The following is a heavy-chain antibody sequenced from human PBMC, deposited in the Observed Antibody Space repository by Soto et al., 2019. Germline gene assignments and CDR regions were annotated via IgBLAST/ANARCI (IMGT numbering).Heavy chain of an antibody. J-gene: IGHJ4*02. CDR1: GGSINNYY. CDR2: IYYSGST. Sequence: SETLSLTCTVSGGSINNYYWSWIRQPPGKGLEWIGYIYYSGSTNYNPSLKSRVTISVDTSKKHFSLKLSSVTAADTAVYYCARHPYNWNDASYFDYWSQGTLVTVSS. CDR3: ARHPYNWNDASYFDY. D-gene: IGHD1-20*01. V-gene: IGHV4-59*08.